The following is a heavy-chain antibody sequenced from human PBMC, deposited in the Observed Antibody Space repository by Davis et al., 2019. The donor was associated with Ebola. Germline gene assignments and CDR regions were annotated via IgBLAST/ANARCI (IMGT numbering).Heavy chain of an antibody. J-gene: IGHJ4*02. CDR2: INHSGST. D-gene: IGHD1-26*01. CDR3: ARLSGGVGTTTVFDY. CDR1: GDSISTYY. V-gene: IGHV4-59*08. Sequence: SETLSPTCNVSGDSISTYYWSWIRQPPGKGPEWIGEINHSGSTNYNPSLKSRVTISVDTSKNQFSLKLTSVTAADTAVYYCARLSGGVGTTTVFDYWGQGTLVTVSS.